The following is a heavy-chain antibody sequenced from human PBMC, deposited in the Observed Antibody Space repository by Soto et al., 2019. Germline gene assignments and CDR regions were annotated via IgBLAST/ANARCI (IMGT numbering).Heavy chain of an antibody. J-gene: IGHJ4*02. V-gene: IGHV4-59*01. CDR2: IYYSGST. CDR1: GGSISSYY. Sequence: KQSQTLSLTCTVSGGSISSYYWSWIRQPPGKGLEWIGYIYYSGSTNYNPSLKSRVTISVDTSKNQFSLKLSSVTAADTAVYYCARDRGSGYDLAGEFDYWGQGTLVTVSS. D-gene: IGHD5-12*01. CDR3: ARDRGSGYDLAGEFDY.